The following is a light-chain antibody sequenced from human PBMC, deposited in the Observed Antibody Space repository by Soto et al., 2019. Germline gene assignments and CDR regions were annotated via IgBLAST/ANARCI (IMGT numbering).Light chain of an antibody. CDR3: GTWDSSLSVVV. J-gene: IGLJ2*01. CDR1: SSNNGNDY. CDR2: DNN. Sequence: QSVLTQPPSVSADPGQTVAISCSGSSSNNGNDYVSWYQQLPGTAPKLLIYDNNKRPSGIPDRFSGSKSGTSATLGITGLQTGDEADYYCGTWDSSLSVVVFGGGTKLTVL. V-gene: IGLV1-51*01.